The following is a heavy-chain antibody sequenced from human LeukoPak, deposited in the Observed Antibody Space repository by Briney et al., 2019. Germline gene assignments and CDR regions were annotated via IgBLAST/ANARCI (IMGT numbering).Heavy chain of an antibody. J-gene: IGHJ6*02. D-gene: IGHD3-22*01. CDR2: MNPNSGNT. CDR1: GYTFTSYD. V-gene: IGHV1-8*01. Sequence: GASVKVSCKASGYTFTSYDINWVRQATGQGLEWMGWMNPNSGNTGYAQKFQGRVTMTRNTSISTAYMELSSLRSEDTAVYYCAREDALYYYDSSGYRSSYHYYGMDVWGQGTTVTVSS. CDR3: AREDALYYYDSSGYRSSYHYYGMDV.